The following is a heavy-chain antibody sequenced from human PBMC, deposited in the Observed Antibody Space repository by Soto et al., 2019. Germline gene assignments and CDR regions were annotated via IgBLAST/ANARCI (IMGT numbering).Heavy chain of an antibody. V-gene: IGHV1-69*06. CDR1: GGTFSSYA. D-gene: IGHD3-3*01. CDR2: IIPIFGTA. CDR3: ARFFRAHDFWSGPHGMDV. J-gene: IGHJ6*02. Sequence: QVQLVQSGAEVKKPGSSVKVSCKASGGTFSSYAISWVRQAPGQGLEWMGGIIPIFGTANYAQKFQGRVTITADKSTSTAYMELSSLRSEDTAVYYCARFFRAHDFWSGPHGMDVWGQGTTVTVS.